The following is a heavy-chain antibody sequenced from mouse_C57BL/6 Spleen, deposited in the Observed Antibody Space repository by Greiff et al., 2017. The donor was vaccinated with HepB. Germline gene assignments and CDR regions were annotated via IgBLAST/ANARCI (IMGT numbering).Heavy chain of an antibody. J-gene: IGHJ2*01. Sequence: EVQVVESGGGLVQPGGSLKLSCAASGFTFSDYYMYWVRQTPEKRLEWVAYISNGGGSTYYPDTVKGRFTISRDNAKNTLYLQMSRLKSEDTAMYYCARHRDSFDYWGQGTTLTVSS. CDR3: ARHRDSFDY. CDR1: GFTFSDYY. D-gene: IGHD3-3*01. CDR2: ISNGGGST. V-gene: IGHV5-12*01.